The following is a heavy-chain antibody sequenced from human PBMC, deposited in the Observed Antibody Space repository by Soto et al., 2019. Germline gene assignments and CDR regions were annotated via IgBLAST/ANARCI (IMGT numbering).Heavy chain of an antibody. J-gene: IGHJ4*02. V-gene: IGHV1-3*01. CDR2: INAGNGNT. D-gene: IGHD6-19*01. CDR1: GYTFTAYA. Sequence: ASVKVSCKASGYTFTAYAMHWVRQAPGQRLEWMGWINAGNGNTKYSQKFQGRVTITRDTSASTAYMELSSLRSEDTAVYYCARAVAVPADFDYWGQGALVTVSS. CDR3: ARAVAVPADFDY.